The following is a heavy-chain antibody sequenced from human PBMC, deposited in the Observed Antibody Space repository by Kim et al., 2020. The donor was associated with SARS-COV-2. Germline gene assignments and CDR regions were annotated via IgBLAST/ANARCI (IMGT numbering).Heavy chain of an antibody. V-gene: IGHV3-74*01. CDR3: ATTTSIAARLDLGY. CDR1: GFTFSSYW. CDR2: INSDGSST. D-gene: IGHD6-6*01. J-gene: IGHJ4*02. Sequence: GGSLRLSCAASGFTFSSYWMHWVRQAPGKGLVWVSRINSDGSSTSYADSVKGRFTISRDNAKNTLYLQMNSLRAEDTAVYYCATTTSIAARLDLGYWGQGTLVTVSS.